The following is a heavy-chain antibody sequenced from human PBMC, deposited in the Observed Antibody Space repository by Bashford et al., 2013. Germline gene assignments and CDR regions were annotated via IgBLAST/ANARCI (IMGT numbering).Heavy chain of an antibody. D-gene: IGHD3-3*01. J-gene: IGHJ6*02. Sequence: VRQAPGKGLEWLAIIWFDGSNKYYADSVKGRFTISRDNSKNTLYLQMNSLRAEDTAVYYCAKVYDFWSGHYLSYGMDVWGQGTTVTVSS. CDR2: IWFDGSNK. CDR3: AKVYDFWSGHYLSYGMDV. V-gene: IGHV3-30*02.